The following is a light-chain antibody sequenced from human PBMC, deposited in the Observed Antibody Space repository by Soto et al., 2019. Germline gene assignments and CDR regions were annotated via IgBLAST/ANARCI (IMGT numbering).Light chain of an antibody. Sequence: QSALTQPASVSGSPGQSITIACTGTSSDVGGYNHVSWYQVHPGKAPRLVIYDVSIRPPAVSDRFSGSTSGNTASLTISGLVAEDEADYYCSSYTATRTVVFGGGTKVTVL. CDR2: DVS. CDR1: SSDVGGYNH. CDR3: SSYTATRTVV. V-gene: IGLV2-14*03. J-gene: IGLJ3*02.